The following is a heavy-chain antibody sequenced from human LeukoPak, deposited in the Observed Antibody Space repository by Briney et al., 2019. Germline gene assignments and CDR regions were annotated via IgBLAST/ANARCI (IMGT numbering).Heavy chain of an antibody. Sequence: PSETLSLTCAVYGGSFSGYYWSWIRQPPGKGLEWIGEINHSGSTNYNPSLKSRVTMSVDTSKNQFSLKLSSVTAADTAVYYCARDRVGATSYFEYWGQGTLVTVSS. CDR2: INHSGST. V-gene: IGHV4-34*01. CDR1: GGSFSGYY. CDR3: ARDRVGATSYFEY. J-gene: IGHJ4*02. D-gene: IGHD1-26*01.